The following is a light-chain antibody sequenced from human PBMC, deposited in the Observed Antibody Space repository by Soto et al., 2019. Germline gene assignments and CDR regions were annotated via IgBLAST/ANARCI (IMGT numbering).Light chain of an antibody. Sequence: ETVLPLSPGTLSFSPAERATLSCRASQSVSRYLSWYQQQPGQAPRRLIYYAATRAAGGPARCIGSGAWTDVTLTIGSLVPEDYVLYYCQQRNDWRRGAFGQGTRLEIK. CDR1: QSVSRY. CDR2: YAA. J-gene: IGKJ5*01. V-gene: IGKV3-11*01. CDR3: QQRNDWRRGA.